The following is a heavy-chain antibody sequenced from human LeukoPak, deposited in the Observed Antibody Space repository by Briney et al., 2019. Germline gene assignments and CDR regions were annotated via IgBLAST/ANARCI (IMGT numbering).Heavy chain of an antibody. J-gene: IGHJ4*02. Sequence: PGRSLRLSCAASGFTFSAHGMHWVRQAPGKGLEWVAVIWYDGSKQEYAESVKGRFTISRDNAKNTLYLQMNSLRADDSGVYYCATGHSYGYDYWGQGVLVTVSS. CDR2: IWYDGSKQ. V-gene: IGHV3-33*03. D-gene: IGHD5-18*01. CDR1: GFTFSAHG. CDR3: ATGHSYGYDY.